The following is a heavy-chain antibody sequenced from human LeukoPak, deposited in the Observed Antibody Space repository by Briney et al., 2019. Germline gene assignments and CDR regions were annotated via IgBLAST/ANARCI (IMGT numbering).Heavy chain of an antibody. CDR1: GFTFSSYA. V-gene: IGHV3-23*01. J-gene: IGHJ3*02. Sequence: PGGSLRLSCAASGFTFSSYAMSWVRQAPGKGLEWVSAISGSGGSTYYADSVKGRFTISRDNSKNTLYLQMNSLRAEDTAVYYCAKAERITIIVVVIVAFDIWGQGTMVTVSS. CDR3: AKAERITIIVVVIVAFDI. D-gene: IGHD3-22*01. CDR2: ISGSGGST.